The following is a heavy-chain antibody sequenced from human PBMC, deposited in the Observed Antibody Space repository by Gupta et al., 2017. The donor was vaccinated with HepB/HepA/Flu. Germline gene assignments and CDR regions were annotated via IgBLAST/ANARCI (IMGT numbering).Heavy chain of an antibody. CDR2: ISTSGSTI. CDR3: AAYNWNDDWFDP. Sequence: QVHLVESGGGLVKPGGSLRLSCTDSGLTFSDQYMTWIRQAPGKGLEWVSYISTSGSTIYYADSVKGRFTISRDNAKNSPYLQMNSLRAEDTAVYYCAAYNWNDDWFDPWGQGTLVPVSS. D-gene: IGHD1-20*01. J-gene: IGHJ5*02. V-gene: IGHV3-11*04. CDR1: GLTFSDQY.